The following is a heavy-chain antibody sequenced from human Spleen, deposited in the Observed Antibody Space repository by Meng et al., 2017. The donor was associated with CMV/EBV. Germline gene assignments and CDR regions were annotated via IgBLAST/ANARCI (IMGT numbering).Heavy chain of an antibody. CDR3: ATDRLIGEYLRFSYAASDY. CDR2: TNAGDSDI. V-gene: IGHV5-51*01. D-gene: IGHD3-3*01. CDR1: GSSFTNYW. J-gene: IGHJ4*02. Sequence: GGSLRLSCKDSGSSFTNYWIAWVRQKPGKGLEWMGITNAGDSDIRYSPAFQGQVNISADKSISTAFLQWSSLKASDTAMYYCATDRLIGEYLRFSYAASDYWGQGTLVTVSS.